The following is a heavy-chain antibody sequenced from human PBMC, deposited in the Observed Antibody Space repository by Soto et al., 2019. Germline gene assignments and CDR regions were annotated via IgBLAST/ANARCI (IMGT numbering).Heavy chain of an antibody. V-gene: IGHV3-11*01. CDR1: GFTFSDYY. Sequence: GGSLRLSCAASGFTFSDYYMSWIRQAPGKGLEWVSYISSSGSTIYYADSVKGRFTISRDNAKNSLYLQMNSLRAEDTAVYYCARYRGFYCSGGSCYPGDNDYWGQGTLVTVSS. CDR2: ISSSGSTI. CDR3: ARYRGFYCSGGSCYPGDNDY. J-gene: IGHJ4*02. D-gene: IGHD2-15*01.